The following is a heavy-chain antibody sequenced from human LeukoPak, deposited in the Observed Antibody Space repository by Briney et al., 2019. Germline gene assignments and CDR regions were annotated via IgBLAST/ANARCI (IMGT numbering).Heavy chain of an antibody. J-gene: IGHJ4*02. CDR3: ARDPTYYYDSSGYYGRDY. CDR2: ISGSGGST. Sequence: GGSLRLSCAASGFTFSSYAMSWVRQAPGKGLEWVSAISGSGGSTYYADSVKGRFTISRDNAKNSLYLQMNSLRAEDTAVYYCARDPTYYYDSSGYYGRDYWGQGTLVTVSS. D-gene: IGHD3-22*01. V-gene: IGHV3-23*01. CDR1: GFTFSSYA.